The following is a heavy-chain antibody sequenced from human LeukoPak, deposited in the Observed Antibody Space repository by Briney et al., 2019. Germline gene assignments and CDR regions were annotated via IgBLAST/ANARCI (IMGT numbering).Heavy chain of an antibody. CDR2: IRYDGSNK. D-gene: IGHD2-2*01. J-gene: IGHJ4*02. CDR3: AKVGGYCSSTSCRRDY. V-gene: IGHV3-30*02. CDR1: GFTFSSYG. Sequence: GGSLRLSCAASGFTFSSYGMHWVRQAPGKGLEWVAFIRYDGSNKYYADSVKGRFTISRDNSKNTLYLQMNSLRAEDTAVYYCAKVGGYCSSTSCRRDYWGQGTLVTVSS.